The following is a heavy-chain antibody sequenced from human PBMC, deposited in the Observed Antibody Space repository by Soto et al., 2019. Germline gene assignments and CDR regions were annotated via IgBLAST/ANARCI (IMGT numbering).Heavy chain of an antibody. J-gene: IGHJ4*02. CDR1: GFTLSDYG. D-gene: IGHD3-22*01. Sequence: QVQLVEFGGGVVQPGRSLRLSCTASGFTLSDYGMHWVRQAPGKGLEWVAVIWHDGGAKYYAESVTGRITISRDNSKNTVHLPIDSLGAEETAIYYCARDPGRDSPIDYWGQGTLVTVSS. CDR3: ARDPGRDSPIDY. CDR2: IWHDGGAK. V-gene: IGHV3-33*01.